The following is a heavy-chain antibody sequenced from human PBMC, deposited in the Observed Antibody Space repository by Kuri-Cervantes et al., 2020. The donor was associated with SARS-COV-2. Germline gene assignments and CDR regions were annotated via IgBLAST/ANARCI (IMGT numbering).Heavy chain of an antibody. CDR2: IIPMFDSL. Sequence: SVKVSCKASGGTLRNYAISWVRQAPGQGLEWMGGIIPMFDSLNYAQKFQGRVTLTTDESTSTAYMELSSLTSEDTAVYYCGSTIAVAGVGVYYHLDVWGKGTTVTDSS. D-gene: IGHD6-19*01. V-gene: IGHV1-69*05. J-gene: IGHJ6*03. CDR1: GGTLRNYA. CDR3: GSTIAVAGVGVYYHLDV.